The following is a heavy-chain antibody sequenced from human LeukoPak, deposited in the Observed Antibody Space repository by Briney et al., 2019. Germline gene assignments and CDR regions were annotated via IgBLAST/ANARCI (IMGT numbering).Heavy chain of an antibody. J-gene: IGHJ5*02. CDR1: GYTFTSYG. D-gene: IGHD4-11*01. CDR3: ARDLYRDSLPESWFDP. CDR2: ISDYNGNT. Sequence: PGASVKVSCKASGYTFTSYGISWVRQAPGQGLEWMGWISDYNGNTNYAQKLQGRVTMTTDTSTSTAYMELRSLRSDDTAVYYCARDLYRDSLPESWFDPWGQGTLVTVSS. V-gene: IGHV1-18*01.